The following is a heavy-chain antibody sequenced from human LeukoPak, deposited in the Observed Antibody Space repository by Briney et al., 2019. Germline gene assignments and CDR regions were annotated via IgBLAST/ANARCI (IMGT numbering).Heavy chain of an antibody. Sequence: PGGSLRLSCAASGLTFSSYAMSWVRQAPGKGLEWVSATNGNGGSTYYADSVKGRFTVSRDNSKNTLYLQMNSLRAEDTAVYYCAKGGVVHAFDIWGQGTMVTVSS. CDR2: TNGNGGST. CDR1: GLTFSSYA. CDR3: AKGGVVHAFDI. V-gene: IGHV3-23*01. J-gene: IGHJ3*02. D-gene: IGHD2-15*01.